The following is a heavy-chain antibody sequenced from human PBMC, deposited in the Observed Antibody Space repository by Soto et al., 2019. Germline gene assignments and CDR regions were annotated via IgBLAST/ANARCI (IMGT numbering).Heavy chain of an antibody. CDR3: ARLRFLEWPKPDYYGMDV. J-gene: IGHJ6*02. CDR1: GFTFSSYG. Sequence: PGGSLRLSCAASGFTFSSYGMHWVRQAPGKGLKWVAVIWYDGSNKYYADSVKGRFTISRDNSKNTLYLQMNSLRAEDTAVYYCARLRFLEWPKPDYYGMDVWGQGTTVTVSS. V-gene: IGHV3-33*01. D-gene: IGHD3-3*01. CDR2: IWYDGSNK.